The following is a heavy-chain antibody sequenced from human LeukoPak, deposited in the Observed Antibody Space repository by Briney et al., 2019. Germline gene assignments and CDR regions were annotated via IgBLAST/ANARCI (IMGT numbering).Heavy chain of an antibody. J-gene: IGHJ4*02. CDR3: ARGGSRGYDWGTDY. D-gene: IGHD5-12*01. CDR1: GFIFSSYE. Sequence: PGGSLRLSCAASGFIFSSYEMNWVRQAPGKGLEWVSYISSSGSTVYYADSVKGRFTISRDNAKNTLYLQMNSLRAEDTAVYYCARGGSRGYDWGTDYWGQGTLVTVSS. V-gene: IGHV3-48*03. CDR2: ISSSGSTV.